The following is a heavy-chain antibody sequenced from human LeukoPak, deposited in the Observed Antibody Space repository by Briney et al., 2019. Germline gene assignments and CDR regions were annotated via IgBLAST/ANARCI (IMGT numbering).Heavy chain of an antibody. CDR1: GFTFSSYA. Sequence: GGSLRLSCAASGFTFSSYAMHWVRQAPGKGLEWVAVISYDGSNKYYADSVKGRFTISRDNSKNTLYLQMNSLRAEDTAVYYCAREGLTVTFYFDYWGQGTLVTVSS. J-gene: IGHJ4*02. CDR3: AREGLTVTFYFDY. CDR2: ISYDGSNK. D-gene: IGHD4-17*01. V-gene: IGHV3-30-3*01.